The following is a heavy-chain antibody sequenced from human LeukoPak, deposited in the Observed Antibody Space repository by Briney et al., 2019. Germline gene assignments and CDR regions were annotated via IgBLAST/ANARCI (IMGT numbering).Heavy chain of an antibody. CDR1: GGSISSHY. J-gene: IGHJ5*02. CDR2: IYYSGST. V-gene: IGHV4-39*01. CDR3: ARRDSSGWPATYNWFDP. D-gene: IGHD6-19*01. Sequence: SETLSLTCTVSGGSISSHYWSWIRQPPGKGLEWIGSIYYSGSTYYNPSLKSRVTISVDTSKNQFSLKLSSVTAADTAVYYCARRDSSGWPATYNWFDPWGQGTLVTVSS.